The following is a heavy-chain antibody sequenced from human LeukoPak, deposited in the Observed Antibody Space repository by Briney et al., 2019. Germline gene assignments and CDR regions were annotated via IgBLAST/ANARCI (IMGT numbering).Heavy chain of an antibody. CDR1: GGTFSSYA. D-gene: IGHD3-22*01. V-gene: IGHV1-69*04. CDR2: IIPILGIA. Sequence: VASVKVSCKASGGTFSSYAISWVRQAPGQWLEWMGRIIPILGIANYAQKFQGRVTITADKSTSTAYMELSSLRSEDTAVYYCARGLPYYYDSSGYLYYFDYWGQGTLVTVSS. CDR3: ARGLPYYYDSSGYLYYFDY. J-gene: IGHJ4*02.